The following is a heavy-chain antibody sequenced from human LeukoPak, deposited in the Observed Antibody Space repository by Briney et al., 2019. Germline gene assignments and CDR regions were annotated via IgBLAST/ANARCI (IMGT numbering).Heavy chain of an antibody. CDR2: ISAYSGHT. D-gene: IGHD4-17*01. V-gene: IGHV1-18*01. Sequence: ASVKVSCKAPGYTVTTYGINWVRQAPGQGLEWMGWISAYSGHTKYAQRLQGRVTMTTDTSTNTAYMQLTSLRSDDTAVYYCARDVSTVTTRGDYYYYMDVWGKGTTVTVSS. CDR1: GYTVTTYG. J-gene: IGHJ6*03. CDR3: ARDVSTVTTRGDYYYYMDV.